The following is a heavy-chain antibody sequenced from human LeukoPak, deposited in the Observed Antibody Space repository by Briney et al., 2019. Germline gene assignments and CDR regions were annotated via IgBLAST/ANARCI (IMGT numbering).Heavy chain of an antibody. CDR1: GGTFSSYA. J-gene: IGHJ4*02. CDR2: IIPIFGTA. V-gene: IGHV1-69*13. D-gene: IGHD2-2*01. CDR3: ARAGGYCSSTSCRSLNY. Sequence: ASVKASCKASGGTFSSYAISWVRQAPGQGLEWMGGIIPIFGTANYAQKFQGRVTITADESTSTAYMELSSLRSEDTAVYYCARAGGYCSSTSCRSLNYWGQGTLVTVSS.